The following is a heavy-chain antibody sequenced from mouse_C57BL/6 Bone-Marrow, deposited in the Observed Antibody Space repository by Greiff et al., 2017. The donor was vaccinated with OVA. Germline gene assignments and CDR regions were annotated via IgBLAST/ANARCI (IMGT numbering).Heavy chain of an antibody. CDR3: ARLSYYYGSSYWYFDV. CDR2: INPSNGGT. J-gene: IGHJ1*03. CDR1: GYTFTSYW. Sequence: VQLQQPGPELVKPGASVKLSCKASGYTFTSYWMHWVKQRPGQGLEWIGNINPSNGGTNYNEKFKSKATLTVDKSSSTAYMQLSSLTSEDSAVYYCARLSYYYGSSYWYFDVWGTGTTVTVSS. D-gene: IGHD1-1*01. V-gene: IGHV1-53*01.